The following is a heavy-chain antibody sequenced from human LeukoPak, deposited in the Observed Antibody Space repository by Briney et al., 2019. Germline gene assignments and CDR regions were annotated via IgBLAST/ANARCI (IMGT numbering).Heavy chain of an antibody. Sequence: SVKVSCKASGGTFSSYAISWVRQAPGQGLEWMGGIIPIFGTANYAQLFLGRVTITADETTSTAYMELRNLRSEDTAVYYRARKPRYSAFDRGLDYWGQGTLVTVSS. CDR2: IIPIFGTA. J-gene: IGHJ4*02. V-gene: IGHV1-69*13. CDR3: ARKPRYSAFDRGLDY. D-gene: IGHD5-12*01. CDR1: GGTFSSYA.